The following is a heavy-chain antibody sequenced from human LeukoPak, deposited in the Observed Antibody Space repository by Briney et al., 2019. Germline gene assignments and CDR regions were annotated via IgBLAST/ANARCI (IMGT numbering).Heavy chain of an antibody. J-gene: IGHJ3*02. CDR1: GYTFTSYA. CDR3: AREKGFRLGYDI. Sequence: GASVKVSCKASGYTFTSYAMHWMRQAPGQRLEWMGWVTGGNGNTRYSEKFQGRVTNSRDTSANTAYMELNSLRSEDTAVYYCAREKGFRLGYDIWGQGTMVTVSS. D-gene: IGHD6-19*01. V-gene: IGHV1-3*01. CDR2: VTGGNGNT.